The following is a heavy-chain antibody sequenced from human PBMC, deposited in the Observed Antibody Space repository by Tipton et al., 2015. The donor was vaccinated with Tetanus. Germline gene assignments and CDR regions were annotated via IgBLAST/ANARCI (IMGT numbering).Heavy chain of an antibody. J-gene: IGHJ4*02. CDR3: ARHETTVTTYYFDY. D-gene: IGHD4-11*01. V-gene: IGHV4-39*01. Sequence: TLSLTCTVSGGSISSSSYYWGWIRQPPGKGLEWIGSIYYSGSTYYNPSLKSRVTISVDTSKNQFSLKLSSVTAADTAVYYCARHETTVTTYYFDYWGQGTLVTVSS. CDR1: GGSISSSSYY. CDR2: IYYSGST.